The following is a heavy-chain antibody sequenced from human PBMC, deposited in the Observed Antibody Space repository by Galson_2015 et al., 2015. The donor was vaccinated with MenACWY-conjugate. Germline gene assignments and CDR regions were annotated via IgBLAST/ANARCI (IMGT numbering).Heavy chain of an antibody. V-gene: IGHV3-23*01. J-gene: IGHJ4*02. CDR3: AKGDSSDDYHDFDS. Sequence: SLRLSCAASGFTLSIYGMSWVRQAPGKGLEWVSGISGSLGRTYNADSVKGRFTISRDNSKNTLYLQMNSLRAEDTAVYYCAKGDSSDDYHDFDSWGQGTLVTVSS. CDR1: GFTLSIYG. CDR2: ISGSLGRT. D-gene: IGHD3-22*01.